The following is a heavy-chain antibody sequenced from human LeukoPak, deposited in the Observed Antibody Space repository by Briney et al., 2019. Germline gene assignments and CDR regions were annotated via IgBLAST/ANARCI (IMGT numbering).Heavy chain of an antibody. CDR1: GFSFSNYW. D-gene: IGHD3-10*01. CDR3: AKEGAYRIITYAS. CDR2: IKEDGSEK. V-gene: IGHV3-7*01. Sequence: GGSLRLSCAASGFSFSNYWMSWLRQSPGKGLEWVANIKEDGSEKNYMVSVKGRFSFSRDNAKNSLYLQMDSLRAEDTAVYYCAKEGAYRIITYASWGQGALVTVSS. J-gene: IGHJ5*02.